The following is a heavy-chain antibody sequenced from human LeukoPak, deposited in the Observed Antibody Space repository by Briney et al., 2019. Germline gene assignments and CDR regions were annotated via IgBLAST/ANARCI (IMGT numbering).Heavy chain of an antibody. Sequence: GGSLRLSCAASGFTFSDHHMDWVRQAPGEGLEWVARIRNKANRYTTEYAASVKGRFTISRDDSENSLYLQMNSLRAEDTAVYYCARGYCGGGSCYSGVSDTPYWGQGTLVTVSS. J-gene: IGHJ4*02. CDR2: IRNKANRYTT. CDR1: GFTFSDHH. D-gene: IGHD2-15*01. V-gene: IGHV3-72*01. CDR3: ARGYCGGGSCYSGVSDTPY.